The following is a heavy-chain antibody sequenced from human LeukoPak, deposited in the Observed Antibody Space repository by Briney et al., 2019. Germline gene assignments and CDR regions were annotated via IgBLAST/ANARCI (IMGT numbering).Heavy chain of an antibody. J-gene: IGHJ4*02. V-gene: IGHV3-21*01. CDR3: ARVAGEGSLDY. Sequence: GGSLRLSCAASGFTFSSYSMNWVRQAPGKGLEWVSSISSSSYIYYADSVKSRFTISRDNAKNSLYLQMNSLRAEDTAVYYCARVAGEGSLDYWGQGTLVTVSS. CDR1: GFTFSSYS. CDR2: ISSSSYI. D-gene: IGHD3-16*01.